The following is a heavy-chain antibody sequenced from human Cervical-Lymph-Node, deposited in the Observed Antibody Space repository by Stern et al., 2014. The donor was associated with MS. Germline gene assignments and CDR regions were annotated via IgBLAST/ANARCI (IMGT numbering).Heavy chain of an antibody. CDR3: AKDRNRGCSYGYSYGMDV. D-gene: IGHD5-18*01. CDR1: GFTFDDYA. CDR2: IRWNSGSI. J-gene: IGHJ6*02. Sequence: VQLVESGGGLVQPGRSLRLSCAASGFTFDDYAMHWVRQAPGKGLEWGSGIRWNSGSIGYADSVKGRFTISRDNAQKSLYLQMNSLRAEDTALYYCAKDRNRGCSYGYSYGMDVWGQGTTVTVSS. V-gene: IGHV3-9*01.